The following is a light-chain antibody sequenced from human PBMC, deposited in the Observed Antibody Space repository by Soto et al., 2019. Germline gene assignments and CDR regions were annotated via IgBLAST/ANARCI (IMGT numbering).Light chain of an antibody. V-gene: IGLV2-8*01. CDR3: SSYAGSNNYV. CDR1: SSDVGGYNY. CDR2: EVS. Sequence: SALTHPSSASASPVQSVTSSCTGTSSDVGGYNYVSWYQQHPGKAPKLMIYEVSKRPSGVPDRFSGSKSDNTASLTVSGLQAEDEADYYCSSYAGSNNYVFGTGTKVTVL. J-gene: IGLJ1*01.